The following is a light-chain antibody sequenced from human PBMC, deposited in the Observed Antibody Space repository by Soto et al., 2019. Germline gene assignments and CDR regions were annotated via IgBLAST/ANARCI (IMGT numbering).Light chain of an antibody. J-gene: IGLJ1*01. Sequence: QSVLTQPASVSGSPGQSITISCTGTSSDVGGYNFVSWYQQHPGKAPKLMIYDVSTRPSGVSYRFSGSKSGTTASLTISGLQAEDEADYYCCSYTSSTSYVFGTGTKVTVL. V-gene: IGLV2-14*01. CDR2: DVS. CDR3: CSYTSSTSYV. CDR1: SSDVGGYNF.